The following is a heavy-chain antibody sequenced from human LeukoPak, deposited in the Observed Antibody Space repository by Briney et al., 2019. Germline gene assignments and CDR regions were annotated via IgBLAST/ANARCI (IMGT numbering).Heavy chain of an antibody. V-gene: IGHV4-61*01. Sequence: SETLSLTCTVSGGSVSSGSYYWSWIRQPXXXXXXXXXXXXYSGSTNYNPXXXXXVXXXVDTSKHEFSLKLSSVTAEDSAVYYCXXVGWERPERKKYYFDYWGQGTLVTVSS. CDR3: XXVGWERPERKKYYFDY. CDR2: XXYSGST. CDR1: GGSVSSGSYY. D-gene: IGHD1-26*01. J-gene: IGHJ4*02.